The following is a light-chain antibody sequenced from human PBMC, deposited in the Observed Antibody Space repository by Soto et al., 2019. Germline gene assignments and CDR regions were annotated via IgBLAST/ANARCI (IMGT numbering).Light chain of an antibody. V-gene: IGLV2-11*01. CDR1: SSDVGGYNY. CDR3: CSYAGSYTYV. Sequence: QSALTQPRSVSGSSGQSVTISCTGTSSDVGGYNYVSWYQQHPGKAPKLMIYDVSQRPSGVPDRFSGSRSGNTASLTISGLQAEDEADYYCCSYAGSYTYVFGPGTKVTVL. J-gene: IGLJ1*01. CDR2: DVS.